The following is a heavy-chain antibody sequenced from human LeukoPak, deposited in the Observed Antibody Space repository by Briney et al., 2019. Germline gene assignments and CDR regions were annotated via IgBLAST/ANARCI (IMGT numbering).Heavy chain of an antibody. D-gene: IGHD6-19*01. V-gene: IGHV1-2*02. CDR3: ARGLRIAVAGNIDY. CDR1: GYTFTGYY. CDR2: INPHSGGT. J-gene: IGHJ4*02. Sequence: ASVKVSCKASGYTFTGYYLHWVRQAPGQGLEWMGWINPHSGGTNYAQKFQGRVTMTRDTSISTAYMELSRLRSDDTAVYYCARGLRIAVAGNIDYWGQGTLVTVSS.